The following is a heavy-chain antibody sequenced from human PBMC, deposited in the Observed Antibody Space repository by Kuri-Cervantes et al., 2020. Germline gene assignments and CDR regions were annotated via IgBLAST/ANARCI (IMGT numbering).Heavy chain of an antibody. V-gene: IGHV3-13*01. CDR2: IGIAGET. CDR3: AKDNWDWYFDL. CDR1: GFTFSGYD. Sequence: GESLKISCTASGFTFSGYDMHWVRQATGKGLEWVSSIGIAGETYYLGSVKGRFTISRDNGNNSLYLQMNSLRAEDTAVYYCAKDNWDWYFDLWGRGTLVTVSS. D-gene: IGHD1-1*01. J-gene: IGHJ2*01.